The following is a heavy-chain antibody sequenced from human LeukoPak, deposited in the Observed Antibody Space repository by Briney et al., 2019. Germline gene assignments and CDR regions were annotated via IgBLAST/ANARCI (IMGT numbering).Heavy chain of an antibody. Sequence: SETLSLTCNVSGVSISSSSYYWGWIRQPPGKGLEWIGSIYSSGSTYYNSSLKSRVTISIDTSKNQVSLKMSSVTAADTAVYYCANSKRNHYDSSGYDYWGQGTLVTVSS. CDR3: ANSKRNHYDSSGYDY. CDR1: GVSISSSSYY. D-gene: IGHD3-22*01. J-gene: IGHJ4*02. CDR2: IYSSGST. V-gene: IGHV4-39*01.